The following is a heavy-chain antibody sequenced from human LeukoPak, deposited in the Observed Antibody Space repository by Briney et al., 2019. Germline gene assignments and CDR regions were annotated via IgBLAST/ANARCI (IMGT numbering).Heavy chain of an antibody. V-gene: IGHV3-15*01. Sequence: GGSLRLSCAASGFTFSNAWMSWVRQAPGKGLEWVGRTKSKTDGGTTDYAAPVKGRFTISRDDSKNTLYLQMNSLKTEDTAVYYCTTYYYDSSAPHWGQGTLVTVSS. CDR2: TKSKTDGGTT. CDR3: TTYYYDSSAPH. J-gene: IGHJ4*02. D-gene: IGHD3-22*01. CDR1: GFTFSNAW.